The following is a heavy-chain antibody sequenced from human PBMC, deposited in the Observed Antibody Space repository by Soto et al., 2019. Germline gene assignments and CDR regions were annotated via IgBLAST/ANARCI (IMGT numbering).Heavy chain of an antibody. CDR3: ASTHTAMVLTTLDY. V-gene: IGHV3-23*01. Sequence: GGSLRLSCAASGFTFSSYAMSWVRQAPGKGLEWVSAISGSGGSKYYADSVKGRFTISRDNSKNTLYLQMNSLRAEDTAVYYCASTHTAMVLTTLDYWGQGTLVTVSS. CDR2: ISGSGGSK. CDR1: GFTFSSYA. J-gene: IGHJ4*02. D-gene: IGHD5-18*01.